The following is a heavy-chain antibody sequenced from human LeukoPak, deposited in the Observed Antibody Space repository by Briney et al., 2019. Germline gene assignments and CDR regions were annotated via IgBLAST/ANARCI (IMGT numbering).Heavy chain of an antibody. CDR2: IYYSGST. V-gene: IGHV4-59*01. CDR1: GGSISSYY. Sequence: ESSETLSLTCTVSGGSISSYYWSWIRQPPGKGLEWIGYIYYSGSTNYNPSLKSRVTISVDTSKNQFSLKLSSVTAADTAVYYCARGGFWSGYLEYWGQGTLVTVSS. CDR3: ARGGFWSGYLEY. J-gene: IGHJ4*02. D-gene: IGHD3-3*01.